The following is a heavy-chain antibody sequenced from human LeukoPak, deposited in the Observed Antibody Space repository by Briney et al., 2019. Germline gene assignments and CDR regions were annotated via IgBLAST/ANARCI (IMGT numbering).Heavy chain of an antibody. CDR1: GGSISGSY. CDR2: VSYSGST. Sequence: SETLSLTCTVSGGSISGSYWSWIRQSPGKGLELIGYVSYSGSTTYNPTFKSRATISVDTPRNQFSLKLSSVTAADAAVYYCARRGCPGGTCYFDYWGQGALVTVSS. J-gene: IGHJ4*02. CDR3: ARRGCPGGTCYFDY. V-gene: IGHV4-59*01. D-gene: IGHD2-8*02.